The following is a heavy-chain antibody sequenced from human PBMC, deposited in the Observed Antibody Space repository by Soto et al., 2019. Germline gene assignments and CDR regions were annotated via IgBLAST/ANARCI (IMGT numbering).Heavy chain of an antibody. V-gene: IGHV3-74*01. Sequence: GGSLRLSCAASGFNLGSYWMHWVRQAPGKGLVWVSRINDYGTTINYAESVEGRFTISRDDAKSEVYLQMNNLRAEDTAVYYCAKDWGIALKNWLDPCGQGPLVTVYS. CDR2: INDYGTTI. CDR1: GFNLGSYW. J-gene: IGHJ5*02. D-gene: IGHD6-13*01. CDR3: AKDWGIALKNWLDP.